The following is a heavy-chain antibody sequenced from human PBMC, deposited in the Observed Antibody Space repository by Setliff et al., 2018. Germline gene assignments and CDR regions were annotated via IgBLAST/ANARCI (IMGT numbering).Heavy chain of an antibody. D-gene: IGHD3-22*01. CDR1: GYTFTTHG. J-gene: IGHJ4*02. CDR2: FNVGHGYT. Sequence: ASVKVSCKASGYTFTTHGLHWVRQAPGQRLEWMGWFNVGHGYTKYSQKFQGRVTMTSDTSASTAYMELSSLRSEDTAVYYCARERARDSSGYYSDYWGQGTLVTVSS. V-gene: IGHV1-3*01. CDR3: ARERARDSSGYYSDY.